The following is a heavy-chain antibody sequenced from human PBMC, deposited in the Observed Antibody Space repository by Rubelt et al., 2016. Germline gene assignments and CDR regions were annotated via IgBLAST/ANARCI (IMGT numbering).Heavy chain of an antibody. Sequence: QVQLVQSGAEVKKPGSSVKVSCKASGGTFSSYAISWVRQAPGQGLEWMGGIIPIFGTANSAQKFQGRVTITADKSTSTAYMELSSLRSEDTAVYYCARDLVGVVITTHDAFDIWGQGTMVTVSS. V-gene: IGHV1-69*06. CDR3: ARDLVGVVITTHDAFDI. J-gene: IGHJ3*02. D-gene: IGHD3-22*01. CDR1: GGTFSSYA. CDR2: IIPIFGTA.